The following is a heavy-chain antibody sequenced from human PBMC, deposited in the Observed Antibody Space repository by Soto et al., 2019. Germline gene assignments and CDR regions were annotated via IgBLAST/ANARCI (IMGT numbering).Heavy chain of an antibody. CDR3: ARGPRLLRNIDYPSMAV. D-gene: IGHD5-12*01. CDR1: GGSISSSNW. CDR2: IYHSGST. J-gene: IGHJ6*02. V-gene: IGHV4-4*02. Sequence: QVQLQESGPGLVKPSGTLSLTCGVSGGSISSSNWWTWVRQPPGKGLEWIGEIYHSGSTNYNPSLKSRVTISGDKARSQFSLKLTSVTAADTAVYYCARGPRLLRNIDYPSMAVWGQGTTVTISS.